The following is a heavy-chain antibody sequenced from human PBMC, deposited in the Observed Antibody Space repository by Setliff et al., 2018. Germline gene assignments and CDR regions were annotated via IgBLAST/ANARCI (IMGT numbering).Heavy chain of an antibody. CDR3: ARSAVAVPGQFYFDN. D-gene: IGHD6-19*01. Sequence: LRLSCAASGFTFSDYSMNWVRQAPGKGLEWVSDISSSSSTIYYADSVKGRFTISRDNAQNSLYLQMNSLRAEDTAVYYCARSAVAVPGQFYFDNWGQGTQVTVSS. CDR2: ISSSSSTI. CDR1: GFTFSDYS. J-gene: IGHJ4*02. V-gene: IGHV3-48*01.